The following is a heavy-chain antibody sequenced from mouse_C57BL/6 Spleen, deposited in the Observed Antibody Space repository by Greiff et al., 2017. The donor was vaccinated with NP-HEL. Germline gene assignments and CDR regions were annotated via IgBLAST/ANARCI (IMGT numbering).Heavy chain of an antibody. CDR2: IHPNSGST. J-gene: IGHJ2*01. V-gene: IGHV1-64*01. Sequence: QVQLQQPGAELVKPGASVKLSCKASVYTFTSYWMHWVKQRPGQGLEWIGMIHPNSGSTNYNEKFKSKATLTVDKSSSTAYMQLSSLTSADSAVSFCSRLGDSSGYAYWGQGTTLTVSS. CDR3: SRLGDSSGYAY. CDR1: VYTFTSYW. D-gene: IGHD3-2*02.